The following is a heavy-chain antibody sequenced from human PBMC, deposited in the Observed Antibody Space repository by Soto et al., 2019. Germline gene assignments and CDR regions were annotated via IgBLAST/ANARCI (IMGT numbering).Heavy chain of an antibody. J-gene: IGHJ6*02. CDR2: ISGSGGST. V-gene: IGHV3-23*01. Sequence: GGSLRLSCVASGFNFSDYAMAWVRQSPGKGLEWVSSISGSGGSTYYADSAKGRFTISRDNSKNTVILQMNSLIAEDTAVYYCAKDHGMDVWGQGATVTVSS. CDR1: GFNFSDYA. CDR3: AKDHGMDV.